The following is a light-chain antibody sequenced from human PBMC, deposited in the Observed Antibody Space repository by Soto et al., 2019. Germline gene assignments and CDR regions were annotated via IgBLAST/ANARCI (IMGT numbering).Light chain of an antibody. CDR3: CPYERTSTYV. CDR2: EDN. J-gene: IGLJ1*01. CDR1: SSDVGSYNL. Sequence: QSVLTQPASVSGSPGQSITISCTGTSSDVGSYNLVSWYQQHPGKAPKLMIYEDNKRPSGVSNRFSVSKSGYTASLTISGPQAVAEVNISCCPYERTSTYVFGSGTKVTVL. V-gene: IGLV2-23*01.